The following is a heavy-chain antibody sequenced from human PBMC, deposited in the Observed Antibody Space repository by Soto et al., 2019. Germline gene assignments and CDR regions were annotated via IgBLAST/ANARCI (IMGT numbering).Heavy chain of an antibody. D-gene: IGHD1-26*01. CDR3: ARDLTVGATPSWFDP. J-gene: IGHJ5*02. V-gene: IGHV1-69*13. CDR2: IIPIFGTA. CDR1: GGTFSSYA. Sequence: GASVKVSCKASGGTFSSYATSWVRQAPGQGLEWMGGIIPIFGTANYAQKFQGRVTITADESTSTAYMELSSLRSEDTAVYYCARDLTVGATPSWFDPWGQGTLVTVSS.